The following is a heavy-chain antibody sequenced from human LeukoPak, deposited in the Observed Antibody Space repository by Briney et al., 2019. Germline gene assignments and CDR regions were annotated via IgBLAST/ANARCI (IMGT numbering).Heavy chain of an antibody. D-gene: IGHD4-17*01. CDR1: GGSISSYY. CDR3: ARGDYGDYGVDY. CDR2: IYYSGST. Sequence: SETLSLTCTVSGGSISSYYWSWIRQPPGKGLEWIGYIYYSGSTNYNPSLKSRVTISVDTSKNQFSLKLSSVTAADTAVYYCARGDYGDYGVDYWGQGTLVTVSS. V-gene: IGHV4-59*01. J-gene: IGHJ4*02.